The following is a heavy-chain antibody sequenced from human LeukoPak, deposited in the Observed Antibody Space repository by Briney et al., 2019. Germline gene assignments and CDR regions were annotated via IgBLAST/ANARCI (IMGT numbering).Heavy chain of an antibody. CDR3: ARVAPYYDYVWGSPPACFDY. J-gene: IGHJ4*02. Sequence: HPGGSLRLSCAASGFTFSSYWMHWVRQAPGKGLVWVSRINSDGSSTSYADSVKGRFTISRDNAKNTLYLQMNSLRAEDTAVYYCARVAPYYDYVWGSPPACFDYWGQGTLVTVSS. CDR2: INSDGSST. D-gene: IGHD3-16*01. V-gene: IGHV3-74*01. CDR1: GFTFSSYW.